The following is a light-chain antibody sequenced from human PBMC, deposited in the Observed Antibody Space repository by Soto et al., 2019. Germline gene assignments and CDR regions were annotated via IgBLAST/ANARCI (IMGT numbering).Light chain of an antibody. Sequence: EIFLTQSPDTLSLSPGERATLSCRASQSVSSKLAWYQQKPGQAPRLLIYGASSRATGIPDRFSGSGSGTDFTLTISGLEPEDFAVYFCQQYGRSPWTFGQGTKVDIK. CDR2: GAS. J-gene: IGKJ1*01. CDR1: QSVSSK. CDR3: QQYGRSPWT. V-gene: IGKV3-20*01.